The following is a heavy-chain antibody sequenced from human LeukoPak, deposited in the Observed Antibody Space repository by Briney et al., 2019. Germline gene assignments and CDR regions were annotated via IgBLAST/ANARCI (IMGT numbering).Heavy chain of an antibody. V-gene: IGHV5-51*01. D-gene: IGHD6-19*01. CDR3: ARRVAVASWYFDL. Sequence: KDGESLKISCKASGYSFSTYWIAWVRQMPGKGLEWMGIIFPGDSDTRYSPSFQGQVTISADKSISTAYLQWSSLKASDTAMYYCARRVAVASWYFDLWGRGTLVTVSS. CDR1: GYSFSTYW. J-gene: IGHJ2*01. CDR2: IFPGDSDT.